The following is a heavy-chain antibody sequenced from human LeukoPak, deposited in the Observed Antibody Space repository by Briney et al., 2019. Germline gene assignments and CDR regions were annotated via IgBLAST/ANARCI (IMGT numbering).Heavy chain of an antibody. J-gene: IGHJ3*02. CDR3: ATDMASSAFDI. CDR1: GFSFTNYW. D-gene: IGHD5-24*01. Sequence: GGSLRLSCIASGFSFTNYWMVWIRQAPGKGLEWVASIDGDGRQKDYVDSVKGRFTISRDNARNSLFLQLNSLRTEDTALYYCATDMASSAFDIWGHGTMVIVSS. V-gene: IGHV3-7*03. CDR2: IDGDGRQK.